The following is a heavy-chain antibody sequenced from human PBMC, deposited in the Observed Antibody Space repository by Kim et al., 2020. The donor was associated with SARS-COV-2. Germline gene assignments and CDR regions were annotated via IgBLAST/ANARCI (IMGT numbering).Heavy chain of an antibody. CDR3: ARDFGSGAFDI. J-gene: IGHJ3*02. V-gene: IGHV3-48*01. Sequence: RTINNADSGKGRFTISRDNAKNSLYLQMNSLRAEDTAVYYCARDFGSGAFDIWGQGTMVTVSS. D-gene: IGHD2-15*01. CDR2: RTI.